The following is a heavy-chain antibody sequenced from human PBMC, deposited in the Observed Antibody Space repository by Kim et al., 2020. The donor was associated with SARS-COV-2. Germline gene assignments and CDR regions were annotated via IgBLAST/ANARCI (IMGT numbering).Heavy chain of an antibody. CDR1: AYSFNNYW. V-gene: IGHV5-51*01. D-gene: IGHD3-22*01. CDR3: ARRTYYNTGTYYWYYFDL. J-gene: IGHJ4*02. Sequence: GESLKISCKGSAYSFNNYWIGWVRQMPGKGLEWMGIIYPADSDTRYNPSFQGQVTFSVDKSITTAYLQWSSLKASDTAMYYCARRTYYNTGTYYWYYFDLWGQGTPVTVSS. CDR2: IYPADSDT.